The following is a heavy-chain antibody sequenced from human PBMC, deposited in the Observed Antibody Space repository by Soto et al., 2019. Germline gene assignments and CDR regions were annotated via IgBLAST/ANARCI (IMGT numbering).Heavy chain of an antibody. Sequence: GGALRLSCAASGFTCISYAMSWVLHAPGKGREWVSGISDSGANTYYADSVGGRVTISRDNSKSTLYLQINSLRAEDTPVYYCARDIFGFSSGWYWNYWGQGTLVTVSS. CDR1: GFTCISYA. V-gene: IGHV3-23*01. D-gene: IGHD6-19*01. CDR3: ARDIFGFSSGWYWNY. CDR2: ISDSGANT. J-gene: IGHJ4*02.